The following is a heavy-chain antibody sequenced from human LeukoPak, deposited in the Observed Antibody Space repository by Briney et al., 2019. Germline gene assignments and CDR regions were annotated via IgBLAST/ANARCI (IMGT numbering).Heavy chain of an antibody. J-gene: IGHJ4*01. CDR1: GFTFSSYA. CDR2: ISDSGGST. Sequence: GGSLRLSCAASGFTFSSYAMSWVRQAPGKGLEWVSTISDSGGSTYYADSLKGRFTISRDNYKNTLYLQMNSLRAEDTAVYYCAKDLWFGGSAFDSWGQGTLVTVSS. CDR3: AKDLWFGGSAFDS. V-gene: IGHV3-23*01. D-gene: IGHD3-10*01.